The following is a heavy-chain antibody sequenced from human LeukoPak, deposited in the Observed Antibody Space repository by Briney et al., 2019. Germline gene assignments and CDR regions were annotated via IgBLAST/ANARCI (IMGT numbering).Heavy chain of an antibody. D-gene: IGHD3-3*02. V-gene: IGHV3-48*01. CDR3: ARDPFLYYFDY. J-gene: IGHJ4*02. CDR2: ISSNSDTI. CDR1: GFTFSNYN. Sequence: GGSLRLSCVASGFTFSNYNMTWVRQAPGKGLEWVSYISSNSDTIYYADSVKGRFTISRDNAKTSVFLQMTSLRAEDTAVYYCARDPFLYYFDYWGQGTLVTVSS.